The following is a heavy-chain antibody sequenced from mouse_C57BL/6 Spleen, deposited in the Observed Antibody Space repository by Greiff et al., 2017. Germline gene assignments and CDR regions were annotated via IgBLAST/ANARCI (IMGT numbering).Heavy chain of an antibody. Sequence: QVQLQQSGPELVKPGASVKISCKASGYAFSSSWMNWVKQRPGKGLEWIGRIYPGDGDTNYNGKFKGKATLTADKSSSTAYMQLSSLTSEDSAVYFCARPSAQATPYYAMDYWGQGTSVTVSS. CDR1: GYAFSSSW. CDR3: ARPSAQATPYYAMDY. V-gene: IGHV1-82*01. CDR2: IYPGDGDT. J-gene: IGHJ4*01. D-gene: IGHD3-2*02.